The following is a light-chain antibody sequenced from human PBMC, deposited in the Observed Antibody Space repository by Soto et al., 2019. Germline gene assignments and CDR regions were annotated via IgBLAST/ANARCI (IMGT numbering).Light chain of an antibody. Sequence: DIQMTQSPSTLSASVGDRVSITCRASQSVSSWLAWYQHKPGKAPKLLIYKASTLESGVPSRFSGSGSGTEFTLTITSLQPDDFATYYCQQYNSYPWTLGQGTKVEIK. CDR2: KAS. J-gene: IGKJ1*01. V-gene: IGKV1-5*03. CDR3: QQYNSYPWT. CDR1: QSVSSW.